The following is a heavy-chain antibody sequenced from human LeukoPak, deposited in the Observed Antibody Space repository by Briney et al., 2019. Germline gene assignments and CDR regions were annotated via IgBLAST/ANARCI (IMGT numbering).Heavy chain of an antibody. D-gene: IGHD5-12*01. CDR3: AKGGYASYFDY. J-gene: IGHJ4*02. CDR2: ISWNSGSI. CDR1: GFTFDDYA. V-gene: IGHV3-9*01. Sequence: GGSLRLSCAASGFTFDDYAMHWVRQAPGKGLEWVSGISWNSGSIGYADSVKGRFTIPRDNAKNSLHLQINSLRAEDTALYYCAKGGYASYFDYWGQGTLVTVSS.